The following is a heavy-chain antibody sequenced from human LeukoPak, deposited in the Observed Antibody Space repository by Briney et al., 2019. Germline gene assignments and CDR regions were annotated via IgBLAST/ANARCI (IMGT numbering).Heavy chain of an antibody. CDR3: AKDLGYRDIAVAGTFDY. Sequence: PGGSLRLSCAASGFTFDDYTMHWVRQAPGKGLEWVSLISWDGGSTYYADSVKGRFTISRDNSKNSLYLQMNSLRSEDTALYYCAKDLGYRDIAVAGTFDYWGQGTLVTVSS. CDR1: GFTFDDYT. CDR2: ISWDGGST. J-gene: IGHJ4*02. V-gene: IGHV3-43*01. D-gene: IGHD6-19*01.